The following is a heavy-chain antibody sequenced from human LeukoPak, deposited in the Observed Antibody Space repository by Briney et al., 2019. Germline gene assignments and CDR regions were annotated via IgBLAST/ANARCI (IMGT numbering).Heavy chain of an antibody. CDR1: GGSISSYY. D-gene: IGHD3-10*01. CDR2: IYYSGST. CDR3: ARESGSGSILDY. V-gene: IGHV4-59*01. Sequence: SETPSLTCTVSGGSISSYYWSWIRQPPGKGLEWIGYIYYSGSTNYNPSLKSRVTISVDTSKNQFSLKLSSVTAADTAVYYCARESGSGSILDYWGQGTLVTVSS. J-gene: IGHJ4*02.